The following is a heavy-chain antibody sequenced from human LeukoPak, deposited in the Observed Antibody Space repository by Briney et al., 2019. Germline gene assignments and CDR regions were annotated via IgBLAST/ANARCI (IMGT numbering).Heavy chain of an antibody. Sequence: SWIRQAPGKGLEWVGRIKRKSDGGTTDYAAPVKDRFTISRDDSKNTLYLQMNSLKTEDTAVYYCTTGVDPYGMDVWGQGTTVTVSS. CDR3: TTGVDPYGMDV. V-gene: IGHV3-15*01. J-gene: IGHJ6*02. CDR2: IKRKSDGGTT. D-gene: IGHD2-15*01.